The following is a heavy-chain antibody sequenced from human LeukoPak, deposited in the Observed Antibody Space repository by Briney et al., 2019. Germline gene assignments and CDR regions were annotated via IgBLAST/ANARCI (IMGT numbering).Heavy chain of an antibody. V-gene: IGHV1-2*02. Sequence: ASVKVSCKASGYTFTGYYMHWVRQAPGQGLEWMGWINPNSGGTNYAQKFQGRVTMTRDTSISTAYMELRSLRSDDTAVYYCARDRRGVRYCSSTSCSIDYWGQGTLVTVSS. CDR2: INPNSGGT. D-gene: IGHD2-2*01. CDR3: ARDRRGVRYCSSTSCSIDY. J-gene: IGHJ4*02. CDR1: GYTFTGYY.